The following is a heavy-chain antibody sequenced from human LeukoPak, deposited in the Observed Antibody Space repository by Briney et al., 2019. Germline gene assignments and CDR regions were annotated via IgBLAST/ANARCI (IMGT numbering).Heavy chain of an antibody. J-gene: IGHJ5*02. CDR1: GFTFTSYW. CDR2: IKYDGSST. CDR3: ARDCDTSGNYYGWFYP. V-gene: IGHV3-74*01. Sequence: PGGSLRLSCAASGFTFTSYWMHWVRPIPGKGLMWVSRIKYDGSSTTYADSVKGRFTISRDNAKNTLYLQMNSLRAEDTAVYYCARDCDTSGNYYGWFYPWGQGALVTVSS. D-gene: IGHD3-22*01.